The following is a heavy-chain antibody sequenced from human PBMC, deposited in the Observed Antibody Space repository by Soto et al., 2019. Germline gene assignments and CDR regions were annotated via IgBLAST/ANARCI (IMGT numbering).Heavy chain of an antibody. V-gene: IGHV3-23*01. CDR3: AKDPHIVVVIAMAFDI. Sequence: GGSLRLSCAASGFTFSSYAMSWVRQAPGKGLEWVSAISGSGGSTYYADSVKGRFTISRDNSKNTLYLQMNSLRAEDTAVYYCAKDPHIVVVIAMAFDIWGRGTMVTVSS. D-gene: IGHD2-21*01. CDR2: ISGSGGST. CDR1: GFTFSSYA. J-gene: IGHJ3*02.